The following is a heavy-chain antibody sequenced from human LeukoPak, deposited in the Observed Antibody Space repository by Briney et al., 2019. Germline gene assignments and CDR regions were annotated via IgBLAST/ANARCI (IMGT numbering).Heavy chain of an antibody. D-gene: IGHD2-2*01. Sequence: SETLSLTCAVYGGSFSGYYWSWIRQPPGKGLEWIGEINHSGSTNYNPSLKSRVTISVDTSKNQFSLKLSSVTAADTAVYYCARLVLGYCSSTSCLTTRVGMDVWGQGTTVTVSS. CDR3: ARLVLGYCSSTSCLTTRVGMDV. J-gene: IGHJ6*02. CDR1: GGSFSGYY. V-gene: IGHV4-34*01. CDR2: INHSGST.